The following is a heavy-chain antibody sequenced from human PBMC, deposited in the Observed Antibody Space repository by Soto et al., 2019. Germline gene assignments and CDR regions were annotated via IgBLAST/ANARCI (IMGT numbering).Heavy chain of an antibody. CDR2: IKKDGSEK. Sequence: EVQLVESGGGLAQPGGSLRLSCEASGFTFTNYWMTWVRQAPGRGLEWVANIKKDGSEKHYVDSVKGRFTISRDNAKNSLYLKINSLRAEDTAVYYCAREIWGPEYWGQGTRVTVSS. CDR1: GFTFTNYW. D-gene: IGHD7-27*01. V-gene: IGHV3-7*03. CDR3: AREIWGPEY. J-gene: IGHJ4*02.